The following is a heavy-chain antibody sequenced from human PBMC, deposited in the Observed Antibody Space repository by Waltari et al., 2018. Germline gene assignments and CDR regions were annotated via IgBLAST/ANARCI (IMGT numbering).Heavy chain of an antibody. CDR2: LNPSGGST. V-gene: IGHV1-46*01. Sequence: QVQLVQSGAEVKKPGASVKVSCKASGYTFTSYYMHWVRQAPGPGLEWMGILNPSGGSTSYAQKFQGRVTMTRDTSTSTGYMELSSLRSEDTAVYDCARDQEGYSKYYYYYGMDVWGQGTTVTVSS. CDR3: ARDQEGYSKYYYYYGMDV. CDR1: GYTFTSYY. D-gene: IGHD4-4*01. J-gene: IGHJ6*02.